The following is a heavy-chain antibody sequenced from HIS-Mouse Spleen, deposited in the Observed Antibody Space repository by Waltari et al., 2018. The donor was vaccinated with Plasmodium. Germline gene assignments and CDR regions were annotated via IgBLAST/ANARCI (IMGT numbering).Heavy chain of an antibody. CDR2: ISYDGSNK. J-gene: IGHJ4*02. CDR1: GFPFRRYG. Sequence: QVQLVESGGGVVQPGRSLRRPCPASGFPFRRYGMPCVRQAPGKGLEWVAVISYDGSNKYYADSVKGRFTISRDNSKNTLYLQMNSLRAEDTAVYYCAKAQGVINFDYWGQGTLVTVSS. V-gene: IGHV3-30*18. CDR3: AKAQGVINFDY. D-gene: IGHD3-16*01.